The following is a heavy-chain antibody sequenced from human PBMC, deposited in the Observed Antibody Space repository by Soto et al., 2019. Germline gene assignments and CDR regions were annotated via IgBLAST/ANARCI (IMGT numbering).Heavy chain of an antibody. CDR1: GDSIGSNVW. D-gene: IGHD6-19*01. V-gene: IGHV4-4*02. CDR2: VYHNGLT. J-gene: IGHJ4*02. Sequence: SETLSLTCAVSGDSIGSNVWWSWVRQPPGKGLEWIGEVYHNGLTDYNPSLKGRVTMSADMSKNQFSLTVTSVTAADTAIYYCARDAAVQGETDRFDYWGQGTLVTVSS. CDR3: ARDAAVQGETDRFDY.